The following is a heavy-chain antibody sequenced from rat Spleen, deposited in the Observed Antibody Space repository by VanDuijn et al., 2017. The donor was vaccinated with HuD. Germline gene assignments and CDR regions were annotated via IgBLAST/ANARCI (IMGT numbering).Heavy chain of an antibody. CDR1: DHSITNGYR. V-gene: IGHV3-3*01. CDR3: ATSYWYFDF. Sequence: EVQLQESGPGLVKPSQSLSLTCSVTDHSITNGYRWNWIRKFPGNKLEWMGYINSAGTPNYNPSLKSRISITRDTSKNQFFLQVNSVTTEDTATYYCATSYWYFDFWGQGTLVTVSS. J-gene: IGHJ3*01. D-gene: IGHD4-2*01. CDR2: INSAGTP.